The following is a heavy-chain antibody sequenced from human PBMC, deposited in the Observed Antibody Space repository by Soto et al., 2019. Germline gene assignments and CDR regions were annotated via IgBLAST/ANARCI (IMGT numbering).Heavy chain of an antibody. CDR3: GQPTGCPGFDF. D-gene: IGHD6-19*01. CDR2: IYGGGTT. Sequence: EVQLVESGGGLIQPGGSLRLSCAASGFTVSSKYMTWVRQAPGKGLEWVSVIYGGGTTYYADSVKGRFTSSRDNSKNTLYLQTTSLRAEHTAVYYCGQPTGCPGFDFWGQGTLGTRSS. V-gene: IGHV3-53*01. J-gene: IGHJ4*02. CDR1: GFTVSSKY.